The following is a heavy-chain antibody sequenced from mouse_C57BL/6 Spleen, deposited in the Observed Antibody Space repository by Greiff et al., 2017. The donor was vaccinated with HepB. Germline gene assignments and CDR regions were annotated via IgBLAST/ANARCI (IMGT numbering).Heavy chain of an antibody. V-gene: IGHV1-55*01. Sequence: QVQLQQPGAELVKPGASVKMSCKASGYTFTSYWITWVKQRPGQGLEWIGDIYPGSGSTNYNEKFKSKATLTVDTSSSTAYMQLSSLTSEDSAVYYCARSYDYDSWCAYWGQGTLVTVSA. CDR3: ARSYDYDSWCAY. CDR2: IYPGSGST. CDR1: GYTFTSYW. D-gene: IGHD2-4*01. J-gene: IGHJ3*01.